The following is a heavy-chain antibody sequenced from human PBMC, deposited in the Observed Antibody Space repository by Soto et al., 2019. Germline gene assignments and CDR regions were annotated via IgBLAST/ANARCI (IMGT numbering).Heavy chain of an antibody. V-gene: IGHV4-31*03. CDR3: ARAGRSAAPQAGFDL. J-gene: IGHJ4*02. CDR2: IFYSGNT. Sequence: PSETLSLTCTVSGNSISTGASYWRWLRQHPVKGLEWIGHIFYSGNTHYSRSLESRVTISVDTSKNQFSIKLTSVTVADTAVYYCARAGRSAAPQAGFDLWGQGTLVTVSS. D-gene: IGHD3-10*01. CDR1: GNSISTGASY.